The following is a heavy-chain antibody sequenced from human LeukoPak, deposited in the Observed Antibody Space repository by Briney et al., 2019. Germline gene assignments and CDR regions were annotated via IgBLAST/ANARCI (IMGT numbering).Heavy chain of an antibody. Sequence: PGGSLRLSCAASGFTFSSYAMSWVRQAPGKGLEWVSAISGSGGSTYYADSVKGRFTISRDNAKNSLYLQMNSLRAEDTAVYYCARGVPKTSYYYYYMDVWGQGNLVTVSS. CDR1: GFTFSSYA. D-gene: IGHD4-11*01. J-gene: IGHJ6*03. CDR3: ARGVPKTSYYYYYMDV. V-gene: IGHV3-23*01. CDR2: ISGSGGST.